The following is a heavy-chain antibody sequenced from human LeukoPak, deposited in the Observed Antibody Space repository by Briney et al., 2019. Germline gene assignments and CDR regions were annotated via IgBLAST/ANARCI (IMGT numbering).Heavy chain of an antibody. CDR2: IYHSGST. CDR3: AREIRGYSYGAYWFDP. V-gene: IGHV4-4*02. J-gene: IGHJ5*02. D-gene: IGHD5-18*01. CDR1: GASISSSNW. Sequence: SETLSLTCAVSGASISSSNWWSWVRQPPGKGLEWIGEIYHSGSTNYNPSLKSRVTISVDTSKNQFSLKLSSVTAADTAVYYCAREIRGYSYGAYWFDPWGQGTLVTVSS.